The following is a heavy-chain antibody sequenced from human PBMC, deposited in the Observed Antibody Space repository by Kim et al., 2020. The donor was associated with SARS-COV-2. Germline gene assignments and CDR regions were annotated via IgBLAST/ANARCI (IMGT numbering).Heavy chain of an antibody. CDR1: GFTFSSYG. CDR3: ARDPRDNYDFWSGYANYYYYGRDV. V-gene: IGHV3-33*08. CDR2: IWYDGSNK. Sequence: GGSLRLSCAASGFTFSSYGMHWVRQAPGKGLEWVAVIWYDGSNKYYADSVKGRFTISRDNSKNTLYLQMNSLRAEDTAVYYCARDPRDNYDFWSGYANYYYYGRDVWGQGTTVTVSS. J-gene: IGHJ6*02. D-gene: IGHD3-3*01.